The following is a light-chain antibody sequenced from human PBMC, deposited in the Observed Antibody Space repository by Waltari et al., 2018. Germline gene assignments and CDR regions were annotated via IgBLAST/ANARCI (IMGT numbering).Light chain of an antibody. CDR3: QQRNSYPIT. J-gene: IGKJ5*01. CDR2: TAS. V-gene: IGKV1-9*01. Sequence: DIQLTQSPSFLSASVGDRVTITCRSSQGISSYLAWYQQKAGKAPKLLIHTASTLQGGVPSRFSGSGYGTDFTLPISSLQPEDFATYYCQQRNSYPITFGQGTRLEIK. CDR1: QGISSY.